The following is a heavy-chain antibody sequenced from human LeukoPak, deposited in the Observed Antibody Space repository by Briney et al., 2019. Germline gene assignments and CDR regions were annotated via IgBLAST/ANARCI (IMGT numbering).Heavy chain of an antibody. Sequence: PGRSLRLSCAASGFTFSNYGMQWVRQAPGKGLEWVANIKQDGSEKYYVDSVKGRFTISRDNAKNSLYLQMNSLRAEDTAVYYCARGFHGRGRQKLYYYYGMDVWGQGTTVTVSS. CDR1: GFTFSNYG. V-gene: IGHV3-7*01. CDR3: ARGFHGRGRQKLYYYYGMDV. D-gene: IGHD6-25*01. CDR2: IKQDGSEK. J-gene: IGHJ6*02.